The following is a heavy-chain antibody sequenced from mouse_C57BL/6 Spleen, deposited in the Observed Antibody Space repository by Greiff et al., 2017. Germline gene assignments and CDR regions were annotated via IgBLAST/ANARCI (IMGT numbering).Heavy chain of an antibody. CDR2: LWGDGST. CDR1: GFSLTSYG. Sequence: VKLVESGPGLVAPSQSLSITCTVSGFSLTSYGVSWVRQPLGKGLAWLGVLWGDGSTNYHSALISRLSISKDNSKSQVFLKLNSLQTDDTATYYCALYDGYERDYAMDYWGQGTSVTVSS. J-gene: IGHJ4*01. CDR3: ALYDGYERDYAMDY. V-gene: IGHV2-3*01. D-gene: IGHD2-3*01.